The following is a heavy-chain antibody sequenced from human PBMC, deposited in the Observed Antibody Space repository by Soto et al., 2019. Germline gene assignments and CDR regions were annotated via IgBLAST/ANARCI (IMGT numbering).Heavy chain of an antibody. Sequence: PSETLSLTCAVYGGSFSGYYWSWIRQPPGKGLEWIGEINHSGSTNYNPSLKSRVTISVDTSKNQFSLKLSSVTAADTAVYYCARGRGYQLDSVDTAMVTVDYWGQGTLVTVSS. CDR1: GGSFSGYY. V-gene: IGHV4-34*01. D-gene: IGHD5-18*01. CDR2: INHSGST. CDR3: ARGRGYQLDSVDTAMVTVDY. J-gene: IGHJ4*02.